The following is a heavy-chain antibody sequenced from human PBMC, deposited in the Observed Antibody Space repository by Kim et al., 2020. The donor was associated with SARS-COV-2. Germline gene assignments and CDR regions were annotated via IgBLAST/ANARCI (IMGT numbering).Heavy chain of an antibody. J-gene: IGHJ4*02. CDR1: GFTFSNYG. Sequence: GGSLRLSCAVSGFTFSNYGMHWVRQAPGKGLEWVAVISYDGSNTYYADSVKGRFTISRDNSKNTLYLQMNSLRAEDAVIYYCAKDPPTRGEFDYWGQGTLVTVSS. CDR2: ISYDGSNT. CDR3: AKDPPTRGEFDY. V-gene: IGHV3-30*18. D-gene: IGHD3-16*01.